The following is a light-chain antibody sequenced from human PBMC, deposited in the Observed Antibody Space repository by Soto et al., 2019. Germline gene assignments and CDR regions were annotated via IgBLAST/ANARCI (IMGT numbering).Light chain of an antibody. CDR2: DAS. Sequence: DIQMTQSPSSLSASVGNRATITCQARQDIRKYLNWYQQKPAKAPNLLIYDASHLETGVPSRFSGSAAGTHFTMTISSLQPEDIATYYCQQYDNLPPFTFGPGTKVYI. CDR1: QDIRKY. J-gene: IGKJ3*01. CDR3: QQYDNLPPFT. V-gene: IGKV1-33*01.